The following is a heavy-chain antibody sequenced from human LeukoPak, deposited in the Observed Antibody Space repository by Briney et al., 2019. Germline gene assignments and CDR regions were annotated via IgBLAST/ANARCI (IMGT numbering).Heavy chain of an antibody. CDR3: ARNQRYFDY. J-gene: IGHJ4*02. CDR1: GFTFSSYG. CDR2: IWYDGSNK. Sequence: PGRSLRLSCAASGFTFSSYGMHWVRQAPGNGLEWVAVIWYDGSNKFYADSVKGRFTISRDNSKNTLYLQMNSLRAEDTAVYYCARNQRYFDYWGQGTLVTVSS. D-gene: IGHD1-14*01. V-gene: IGHV3-33*01.